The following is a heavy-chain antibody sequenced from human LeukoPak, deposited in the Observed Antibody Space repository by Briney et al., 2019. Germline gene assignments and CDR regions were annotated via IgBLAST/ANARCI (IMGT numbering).Heavy chain of an antibody. V-gene: IGHV3-30*04. J-gene: IGHJ4*02. Sequence: SCKASGFTFSSYAMHWVRQAPGKGLEWVAVISYDGSNKYYADSVKGRFTISRDNSKNTLYLQMNSLRAEDTAVYYCARDFSRVVTMIDYWGQGTLVTVSS. CDR2: ISYDGSNK. D-gene: IGHD3-3*01. CDR3: ARDFSRVVTMIDY. CDR1: GFTFSSYA.